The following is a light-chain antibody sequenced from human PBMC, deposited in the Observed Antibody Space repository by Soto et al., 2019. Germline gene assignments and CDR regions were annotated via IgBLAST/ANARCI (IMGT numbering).Light chain of an antibody. CDR2: RAS. CDR3: QQYNNWPPAT. V-gene: IGKV3-15*01. J-gene: IGKJ1*01. Sequence: EIVMTQSPAPLSVSPGERATLSCRASQSVSSKLAWYQQKPGQAPRLLIYRASTRATDIPARFSGSGSGTEFTLTISSLQSEDFAVYYCQQYNNWPPATFGQGTRVESK. CDR1: QSVSSK.